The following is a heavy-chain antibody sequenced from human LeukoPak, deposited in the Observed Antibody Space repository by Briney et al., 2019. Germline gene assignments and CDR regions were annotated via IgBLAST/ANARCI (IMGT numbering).Heavy chain of an antibody. CDR1: GFTFSSYG. D-gene: IGHD1-26*01. CDR3: AKDLEGANPYALDY. J-gene: IGHJ4*02. CDR2: IRYDGSNK. Sequence: GGSLRVSCAASGFTFSSYGMHWVRQAPGKGLEWVAFIRYDGSNKYYADSVKGRFTISRDNSKNTLYLQMNSLRAEDTAVYYCAKDLEGANPYALDYWGQGTLVTVSS. V-gene: IGHV3-30*02.